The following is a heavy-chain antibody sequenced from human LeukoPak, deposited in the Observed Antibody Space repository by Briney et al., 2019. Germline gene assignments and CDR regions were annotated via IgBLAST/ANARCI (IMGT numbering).Heavy chain of an antibody. CDR2: IYYSGST. CDR3: ARDHLVRDYYYRMDV. CDR1: GGSISSYY. V-gene: IGHV4-59*01. Sequence: PSETLSLTCTVSGGSISSYYWSWIRQPPGKGLEWIGYIYYSGSTNYNPSLKSRVTISVDTSKNQFSLKLSSVAAADTAVYYCARDHLVRDYYYRMDVWGQGTTVTVSS. D-gene: IGHD2-21*01. J-gene: IGHJ6*02.